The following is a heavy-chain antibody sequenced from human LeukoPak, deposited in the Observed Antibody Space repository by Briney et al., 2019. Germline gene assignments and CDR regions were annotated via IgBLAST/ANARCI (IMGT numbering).Heavy chain of an antibody. V-gene: IGHV3-48*02. CDR1: GFTFSSYN. CDR3: ARLEYYYVSGNYYKLFDY. CDR2: ISSSGSTI. D-gene: IGHD3-10*01. J-gene: IGHJ4*02. Sequence: QPGGALRLSCAASGFTFSSYNMNWVRQAPGKGLEWVSDISSSGSTIYFADSVKGRFRISRDNAKNSLYLQMNSLRDEDTAVYYCARLEYYYVSGNYYKLFDYWGQGTLVTVCS.